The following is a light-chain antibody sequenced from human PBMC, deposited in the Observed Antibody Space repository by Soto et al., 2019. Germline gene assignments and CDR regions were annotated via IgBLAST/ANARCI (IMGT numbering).Light chain of an antibody. CDR2: DVS. CDR3: SSYTSSSTPVV. Sequence: QSVLTQPASVSGSPGQSITTSCTGTSSDVGGYNYVSWHQQHPGKAPKLMIYDVSNRPSGVSNRFSGSKSGNTASLTISGLQAEDEADYYCSSYTSSSTPVVFGGGTKLTVL. V-gene: IGLV2-14*01. J-gene: IGLJ2*01. CDR1: SSDVGGYNY.